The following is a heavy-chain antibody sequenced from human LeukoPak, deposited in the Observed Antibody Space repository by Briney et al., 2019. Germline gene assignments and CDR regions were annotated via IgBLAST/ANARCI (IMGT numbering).Heavy chain of an antibody. CDR2: IIPIFGTA. CDR1: GGTFSSYA. J-gene: IGHJ4*02. Sequence: GASVKVSCKASGGTFSSYAISWVRQAPGQGLEWKGGIIPIFGTANYAQKFQGRVTMTRNTSISTAYMELSSLRSEDTAVYYCATSNLRRLYAYGSGTATDYWGQGTLVTVSS. V-gene: IGHV1-69*05. D-gene: IGHD3-10*01. CDR3: ATSNLRRLYAYGSGTATDY.